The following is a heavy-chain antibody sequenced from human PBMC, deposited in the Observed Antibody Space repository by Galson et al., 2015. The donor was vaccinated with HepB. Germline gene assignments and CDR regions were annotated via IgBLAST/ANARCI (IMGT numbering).Heavy chain of an antibody. CDR1: GYTFTGYY. D-gene: IGHD3-16*02. Sequence: SVKVSCKASGYTFTGYYMHWVRQAPGQGLEWMGRINPNSGGTNYAQKFQGRVTMTRDTSISTAYMELSRLRSDDTAVYYCARGTYYDYIWGSYRYTGFDYWGQGTLVTVSS. J-gene: IGHJ4*02. CDR3: ARGTYYDYIWGSYRYTGFDY. V-gene: IGHV1-2*06. CDR2: INPNSGGT.